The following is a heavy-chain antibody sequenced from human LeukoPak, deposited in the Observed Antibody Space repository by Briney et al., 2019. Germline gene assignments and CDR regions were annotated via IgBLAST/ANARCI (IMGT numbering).Heavy chain of an antibody. J-gene: IGHJ4*02. Sequence: GGFLRLSCAASGFTFSSYSMNWVRQAPGKGLEWVSSISSSSSYIYYADSVKGRFTISRDNAKNSLYLQMNSLRAEDTAVYYCASHIDFGGRAWDYWGQGTLVTVSS. V-gene: IGHV3-21*01. CDR2: ISSSSSYI. D-gene: IGHD4-23*01. CDR3: ASHIDFGGRAWDY. CDR1: GFTFSSYS.